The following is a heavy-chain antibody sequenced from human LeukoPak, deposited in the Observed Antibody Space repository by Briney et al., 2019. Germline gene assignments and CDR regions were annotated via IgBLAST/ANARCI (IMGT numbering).Heavy chain of an antibody. Sequence: GGSLRLSCAASGFTFSSYAMSWVRQAPGKGLEWVSAIRGSGGSTYYADSVKGRFTISRDNSKNTLYLQLNSLRAEDTAVYYCAKEPDGDYATTFDYWGQGTLVTASS. CDR1: GFTFSSYA. D-gene: IGHD4-17*01. CDR2: IRGSGGST. CDR3: AKEPDGDYATTFDY. V-gene: IGHV3-23*01. J-gene: IGHJ4*02.